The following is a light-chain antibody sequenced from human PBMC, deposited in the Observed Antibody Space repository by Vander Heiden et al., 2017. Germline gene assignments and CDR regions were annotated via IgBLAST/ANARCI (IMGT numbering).Light chain of an antibody. CDR3: AAWDGTLNGLV. CDR2: TNG. Sequence: QYALTQPPSASGTPGQRVTISCSGSSSNIGSYGLHWYQQVPGTAPKLLIHTNGQRPSGVPDRFSVSKSGTSASLAISGLQSEDEADYYCAAWDGTLNGLVFGGGTKLSVL. J-gene: IGLJ2*01. CDR1: SSNIGSYG. V-gene: IGLV1-44*01.